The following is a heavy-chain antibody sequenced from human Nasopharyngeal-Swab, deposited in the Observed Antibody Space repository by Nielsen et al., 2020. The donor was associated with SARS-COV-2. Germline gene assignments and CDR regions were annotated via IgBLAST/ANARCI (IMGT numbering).Heavy chain of an antibody. V-gene: IGHV3-11*01. J-gene: IGHJ5*02. D-gene: IGHD5-24*01. Sequence: GESLKISCAASGFTFSDYYMAWIRQAPGKGLEWVSYISTSGRSTDSADSVKGRFTISRDNADNSLHLQMSGLRPEDTAFYYCVKDIGADGYQFHPHLWGQGTLVTVSS. CDR1: GFTFSDYY. CDR3: VKDIGADGYQFHPHL. CDR2: ISTSGRST.